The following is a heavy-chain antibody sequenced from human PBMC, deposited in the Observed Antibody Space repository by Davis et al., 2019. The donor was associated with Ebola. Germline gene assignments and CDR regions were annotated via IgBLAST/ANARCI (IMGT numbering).Heavy chain of an antibody. CDR1: RFTFSSYA. Sequence: PGGSLRLSCAASRFTFSSYAMGWVRQAPGKGLVWVSRISHDGTITTYADSVKGRFTVSRDNAKNTLYLEMNSLTAEDTAVYYCSRDVNFEFYDYWGQGTLVTVSS. J-gene: IGHJ4*02. D-gene: IGHD1-20*01. CDR3: SRDVNFEFYDY. V-gene: IGHV3-74*01. CDR2: ISHDGTIT.